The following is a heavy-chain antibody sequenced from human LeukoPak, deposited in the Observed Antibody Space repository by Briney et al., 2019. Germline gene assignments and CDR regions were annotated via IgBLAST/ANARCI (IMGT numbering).Heavy chain of an antibody. CDR1: GYTLTELY. CDR2: FDPEDGET. CDR3: ATVPGSGSYLPFDY. Sequence: ASVKVSCKVSGYTLTELYMHWVRQAPGKGLEWMGGFDPEDGETIYAQKFQGRVTMTEDTSTDTAYMELSSLRSEDTAVYYCATVPGSGSYLPFDYWGQGTLVTVSS. V-gene: IGHV1-24*01. D-gene: IGHD3-10*01. J-gene: IGHJ4*02.